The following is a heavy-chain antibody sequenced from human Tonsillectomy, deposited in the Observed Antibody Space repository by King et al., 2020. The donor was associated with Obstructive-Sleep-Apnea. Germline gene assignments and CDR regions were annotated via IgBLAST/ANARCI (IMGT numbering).Heavy chain of an antibody. J-gene: IGHJ4*02. D-gene: IGHD2-2*01. V-gene: IGHV4-30-4*01. CDR1: GGSISSGDYY. CDR3: AREGGRYCSSTSCSDY. Sequence: MQLQESGPGLVKPSQTLSLTCTVSGGSISSGDYYWSWIRQPPGTGLEWIGYIYYSGSTYYNPSLKSRVTISVDTSKNQFSLKLSSVTAADTAVYYCAREGGRYCSSTSCSDYWGQGTLVTVSS. CDR2: IYYSGST.